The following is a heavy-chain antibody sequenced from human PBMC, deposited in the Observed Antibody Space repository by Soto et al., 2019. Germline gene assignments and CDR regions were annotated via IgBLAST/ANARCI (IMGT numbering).Heavy chain of an antibody. J-gene: IGHJ6*02. CDR3: ARGAGGYSYGVYGMDV. CDR1: GGPISSYY. Sequence: SETLSLTCTVSGGPISSYYWSWIRQPPGKGLEWIGYIYYSGSTNYNPSPKSRVTISVDTSKNQFSLKLSSVTAADTAVYYCARGAGGYSYGVYGMDVWGQGTTVTVSS. CDR2: IYYSGST. V-gene: IGHV4-59*01. D-gene: IGHD5-18*01.